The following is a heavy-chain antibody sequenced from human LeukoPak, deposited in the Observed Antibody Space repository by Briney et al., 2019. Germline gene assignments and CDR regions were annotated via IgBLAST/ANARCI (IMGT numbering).Heavy chain of an antibody. CDR1: GYTFTGYY. V-gene: IGHV1-2*02. CDR3: ARQLFSLDAFDI. D-gene: IGHD3-3*02. Sequence: ASVKVSCKASGYTFTGYYMHWVRQAPGQGLEWMGWINPNSGGTNYAQKFQGRVTMTRDTSISTAYMELSRLRSDDTAVYYYARQLFSLDAFDIWGQGTMVTVSS. J-gene: IGHJ3*02. CDR2: INPNSGGT.